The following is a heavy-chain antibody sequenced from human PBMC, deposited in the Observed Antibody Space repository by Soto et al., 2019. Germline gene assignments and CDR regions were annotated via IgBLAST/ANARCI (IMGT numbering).Heavy chain of an antibody. Sequence: VQLVESGGGVVQPGNSLRLSCAVSGIVFSSFGMHWVCQAPGRGLEWVAVISFDTSNSYYADSVNGRFTISRDNSKNLLFLQMDGLRPEDTAVYWCMTPGSSDHSDYWGRGTLVTVSA. D-gene: IGHD4-17*01. CDR1: GIVFSSFG. J-gene: IGHJ4*02. V-gene: IGHV3-30*03. CDR3: MTPGSSDHSDY. CDR2: ISFDTSNS.